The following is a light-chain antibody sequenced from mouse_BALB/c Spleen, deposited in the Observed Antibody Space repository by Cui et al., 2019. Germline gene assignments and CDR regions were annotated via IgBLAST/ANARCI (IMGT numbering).Light chain of an antibody. CDR1: TEIEDD. CDR3: LQSGNMPLT. V-gene: IGKV17-127*01. J-gene: IGKJ4*01. CDR2: GGT. Sequence: TTPTQSPAFFLVGTGGEVTIRCITSTEIEDDMNWYQQKPGKPPKLLISGGTTLRPGVPSRFCGSGYGTDFVFTIENTLSEDVADYYCLQSGNMPLTFGSGTKLEIK.